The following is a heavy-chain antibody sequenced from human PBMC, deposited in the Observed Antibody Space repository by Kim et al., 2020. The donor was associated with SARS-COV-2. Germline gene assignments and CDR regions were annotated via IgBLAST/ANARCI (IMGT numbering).Heavy chain of an antibody. D-gene: IGHD6-6*01. CDR3: AKDHMGSSARTFDY. V-gene: IGHV3-23*01. Sequence: ADSAKGLLTISRDDTKNTLYLQMSSLRAEETSVYYCAKDHMGSSARTFDYWGQGTLVTVSS. J-gene: IGHJ4*02.